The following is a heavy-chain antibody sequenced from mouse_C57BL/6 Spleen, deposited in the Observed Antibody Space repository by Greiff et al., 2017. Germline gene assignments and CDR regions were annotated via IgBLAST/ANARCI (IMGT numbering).Heavy chain of an antibody. Sequence: VKLVESGAELVKPGASVKLSCKASGYTFTEYTIHWVKQRSGQGLEWIGWFYPGSGSITYNEKFKDKATLTADKSSSTVYMELSRLTSEDSAVYFCARQNWDGGKNYFDYWGQGTTLTVSS. CDR3: ARQNWDGGKNYFDY. J-gene: IGHJ2*01. D-gene: IGHD4-1*01. CDR2: FYPGSGSI. V-gene: IGHV1-62-2*01. CDR1: GYTFTEYT.